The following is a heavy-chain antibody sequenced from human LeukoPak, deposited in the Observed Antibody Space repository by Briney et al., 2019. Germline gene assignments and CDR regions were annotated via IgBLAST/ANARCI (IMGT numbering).Heavy chain of an antibody. V-gene: IGHV4-30-4*01. CDR3: ARADWPHYYFDY. D-gene: IGHD3-9*01. CDR1: GVSISSGDYY. CDR2: IYYSGST. Sequence: SETLSLTCTVSGVSISSGDYYWSWIRQPPGKGLEWIGYIYYSGSTYYNPSLKSRVTISVDTSKNQFSLKLSSVTAADTAVYYCARADWPHYYFDYWGQGTLFTVSS. J-gene: IGHJ4*02.